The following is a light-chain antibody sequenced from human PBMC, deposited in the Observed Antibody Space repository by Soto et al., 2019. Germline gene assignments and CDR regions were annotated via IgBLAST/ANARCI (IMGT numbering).Light chain of an antibody. V-gene: IGKV1-39*01. Sequence: DIQMTQTPSSLSASVGDTFAGTVRESQSVDNYLKWYQQKAGKASGLLMYAVSTLQSGVQSRLSGSGSGTDFTLTISSLQPEDFATYYCQQSYSTPNTFGQGTRLEIK. CDR3: QQSYSTPNT. CDR2: AVS. J-gene: IGKJ5*01. CDR1: QSVDNY.